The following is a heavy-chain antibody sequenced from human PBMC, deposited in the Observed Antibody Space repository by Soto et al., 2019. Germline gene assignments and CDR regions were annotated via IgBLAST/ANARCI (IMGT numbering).Heavy chain of an antibody. CDR1: GGSLSSYD. CDR2: INHSGTT. CDR3: ARRRYFDWLSPFDY. D-gene: IGHD3-9*01. Sequence: SETLSLTCAVYGGSLSSYDWSWIRQPPGKGLEWIGEINHSGTTNYNPSLKSRVTISVDTSKNQFSLNLSSVTAADTAVYYCARRRYFDWLSPFDYWGQGTLVTVSS. J-gene: IGHJ4*02. V-gene: IGHV4-34*01.